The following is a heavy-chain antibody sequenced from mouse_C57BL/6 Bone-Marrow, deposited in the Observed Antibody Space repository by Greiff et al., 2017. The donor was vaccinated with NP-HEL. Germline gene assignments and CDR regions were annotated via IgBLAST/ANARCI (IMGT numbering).Heavy chain of an antibody. CDR1: GYTFTDYY. CDR2: INPYNGGT. J-gene: IGHJ2*01. Sequence: EVKLQESGPVLVKPGASVKMSCKASGYTFTDYYMNWVKQSHGKSLEWIGVINPYNGGTSYNQKFKGKATLTVDKSSSTAYMELNSLTSEDSAVYYCARRSTLYYFDYWGQGTTLTVSS. V-gene: IGHV1-19*01. D-gene: IGHD5-5*01. CDR3: ARRSTLYYFDY.